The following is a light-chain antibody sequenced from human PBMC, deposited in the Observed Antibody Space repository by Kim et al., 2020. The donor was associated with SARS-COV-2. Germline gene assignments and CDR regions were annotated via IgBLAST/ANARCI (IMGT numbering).Light chain of an antibody. Sequence: SYELTQPLSVSVAPGKTARITCGGNNIGSKSVHWYQQKPGQAPVLVIYYDSDRPSGIPERFSGSNSGNTATLTISRVEAGDEADYYCQVWDSSSDRVVFGGGTQLTVL. CDR3: QVWDSSSDRVV. V-gene: IGLV3-21*04. J-gene: IGLJ2*01. CDR2: YDS. CDR1: NIGSKS.